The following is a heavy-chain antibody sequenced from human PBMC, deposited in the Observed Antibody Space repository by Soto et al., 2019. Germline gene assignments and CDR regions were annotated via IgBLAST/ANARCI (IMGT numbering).Heavy chain of an antibody. CDR1: GFTFSSYS. CDR2: ISSSSSYI. V-gene: IGHV3-21*01. D-gene: IGHD1-26*01. CDR3: ASRGGSYKYFLH. J-gene: IGHJ1*01. Sequence: GGSLRLSCAASGFTFSSYSMNWVRQAPGKGLEWVSSISSSSSYIYYADSVKGRFTISRDNAKNSLYLQMNSLRAEDTAVYYCASRGGSYKYFLHWGQGTLVTVSS.